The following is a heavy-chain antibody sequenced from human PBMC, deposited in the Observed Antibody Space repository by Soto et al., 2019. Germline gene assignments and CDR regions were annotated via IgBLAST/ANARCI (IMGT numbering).Heavy chain of an antibody. J-gene: IGHJ5*02. CDR1: GYTFTDYY. D-gene: IGHD1-26*01. CDR2: LKPSTGDT. V-gene: IGHV1-2*02. CDR3: ASGVVGPSKQINWFGT. Sequence: APVKVSCKASGYTFTDYYIHWGRQAPGQGFEWLGWLKPSTGDTNYAQNYQGRVTMTGDTSITTAYLELFSLTSDATAVYFFASGVVGPSKQINWFGTWGQGTLVTVSS.